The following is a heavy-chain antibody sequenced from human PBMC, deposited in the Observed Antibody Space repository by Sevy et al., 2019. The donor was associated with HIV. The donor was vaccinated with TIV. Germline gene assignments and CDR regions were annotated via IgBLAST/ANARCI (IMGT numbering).Heavy chain of an antibody. Sequence: GGSQRLSCVVSGISFTTSGMHWVRQAPGKGLEWVAVISYHGRDKFYAESVKGRSTISRDNSKNMLYLQINSLRAEDTAVYYCAKDFTGYNGMDVWGQGTMVTVSS. CDR2: ISYHGRDK. V-gene: IGHV3-30*18. CDR3: AKDFTGYNGMDV. CDR1: GISFTTSG. D-gene: IGHD3-9*01. J-gene: IGHJ6*02.